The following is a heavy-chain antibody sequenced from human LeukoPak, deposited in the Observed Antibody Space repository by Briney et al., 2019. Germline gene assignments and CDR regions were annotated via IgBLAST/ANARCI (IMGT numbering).Heavy chain of an antibody. J-gene: IGHJ4*02. CDR2: ISSSSSYI. V-gene: IGHV3-21*01. Sequence: GGSLRLSCAASGFTLSSYWMNWVRQAPGKGLEWVSSISSSSSYIYYADSVKGRFTISRDNAKNSLYLQMNSLRAEDTAVYYCARDVLQKTGSPPVWGQGTLVTVSS. CDR3: ARDVLQKTGSPPV. D-gene: IGHD1-1*01. CDR1: GFTLSSYW.